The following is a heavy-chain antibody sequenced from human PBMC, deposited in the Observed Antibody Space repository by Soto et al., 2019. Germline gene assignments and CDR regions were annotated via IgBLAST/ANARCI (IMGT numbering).Heavy chain of an antibody. CDR1: GYPVTAYY. D-gene: IGHD3-3*01. Sequence: QLHLVQSGAVVKKPGASVTVSCSASGYPVTAYYMHWVRQAPGRGLEWMGGINPATGAAKYTQTFQGRVPMTRDPSTSTVFMELSGLTSGATAVFYWARGGGVGVAGSAAFDMWGQGTLVTVSS. J-gene: IGHJ3*02. CDR2: INPATGAA. CDR3: ARGGGVGVAGSAAFDM. V-gene: IGHV1-2*02.